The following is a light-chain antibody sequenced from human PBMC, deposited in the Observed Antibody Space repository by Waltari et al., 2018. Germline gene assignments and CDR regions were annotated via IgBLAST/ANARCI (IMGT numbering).Light chain of an antibody. CDR3: QQTYGTPRT. CDR2: GAY. CDR1: KSIDTY. Sequence: CRASKSIDTYLVWYQQKPGKAPRLLIYGAYSLQSGVPSRFSGSGSGTDFILTISSLQPEDIATYYCQQTYGTPRTFGQGTKVEI. V-gene: IGKV1-39*01. J-gene: IGKJ1*01.